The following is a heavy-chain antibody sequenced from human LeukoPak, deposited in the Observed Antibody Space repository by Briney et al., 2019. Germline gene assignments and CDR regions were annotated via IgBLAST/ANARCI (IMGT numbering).Heavy chain of an antibody. V-gene: IGHV3-74*01. Sequence: PGGSLRLTCAASGFTFSGYWMHWLRQAPGKGLVWVSRINFDARSTSYADSVRGRFTISRDNAKNMLYLQMSSLRAEDTGIYYCARGNHNYGDYYALDVWGQGTTVTVS. CDR3: ARGNHNYGDYYALDV. CDR1: GFTFSGYW. CDR2: INFDARST. J-gene: IGHJ6*02. D-gene: IGHD4-17*01.